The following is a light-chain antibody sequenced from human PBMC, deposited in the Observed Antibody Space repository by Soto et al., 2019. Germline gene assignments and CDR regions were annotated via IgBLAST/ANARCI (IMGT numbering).Light chain of an antibody. V-gene: IGKV3-15*01. CDR2: AAS. J-gene: IGKJ4*01. CDR3: QQYDERPPNLS. Sequence: EIVMTQSPATLSVSPGERATLSCRASQSVSTNLAWYQKKPGQAPRLLIYAASVRANGIPARFSGSGSGTEFPLTISSLQSEDFAVYYCQQYDERPPNLSCGGWTKVAIK. CDR1: QSVSTN.